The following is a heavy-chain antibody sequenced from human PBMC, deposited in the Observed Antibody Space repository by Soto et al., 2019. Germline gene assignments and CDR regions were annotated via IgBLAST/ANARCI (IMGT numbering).Heavy chain of an antibody. CDR2: IIPIFGTA. V-gene: IGHV1-69*13. CDR1: GGTFSSYA. Sequence: SLKVSCKASGGTFSSYAISWVRQAPGQGLEWMGGIIPIFGTAHYAQKFQGRVTITADESTSTAYMELSSLRAEDTAVYYCARGETWLQLSHYFDYWGQGALVTGSS. D-gene: IGHD5-12*01. CDR3: ARGETWLQLSHYFDY. J-gene: IGHJ4*02.